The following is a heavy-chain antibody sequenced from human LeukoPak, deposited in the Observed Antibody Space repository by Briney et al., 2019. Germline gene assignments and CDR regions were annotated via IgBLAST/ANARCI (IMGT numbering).Heavy chain of an antibody. Sequence: ASVKVSCKASGYTFTSYGFNWVRQAPGQGLEWMGWISAYNGNTNYAQKLQGRVTMTTDTSTSTAYMELRSLRSDDTAVYYCARGGHTAMASTTNFDYWGQGTLVTVSS. CDR1: GYTFTSYG. CDR3: ARGGHTAMASTTNFDY. V-gene: IGHV1-18*01. J-gene: IGHJ4*02. CDR2: ISAYNGNT. D-gene: IGHD5-18*01.